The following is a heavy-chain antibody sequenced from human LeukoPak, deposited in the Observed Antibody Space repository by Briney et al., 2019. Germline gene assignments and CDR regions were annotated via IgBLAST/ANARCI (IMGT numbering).Heavy chain of an antibody. CDR1: GFTFNNYW. CDR3: AKEDY. V-gene: IGHV3-7*03. CDR2: IKHDGSAQ. J-gene: IGHJ4*02. Sequence: GGSLRLSCAASGFTFNNYWMSWVRQAPGTGLEWVANIKHDGSAQYYVDSVKGRFTISRDNSKNTLYLQMNSLRAEDTAVYYCAKEDYWGQGTLVTVSS.